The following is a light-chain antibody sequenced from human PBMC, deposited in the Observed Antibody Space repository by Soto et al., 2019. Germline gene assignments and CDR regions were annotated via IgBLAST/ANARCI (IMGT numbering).Light chain of an antibody. J-gene: IGKJ1*01. V-gene: IGKV2-30*01. CDR1: QSVVYSDGNAY. CDR3: MQGTHWPPT. Sequence: DVVMTQSPPSLPVTLGQPASISCRSSQSVVYSDGNAYLNWFHQRPGQSPRRLIYTVSNRDSGVADRFSGGGSGTDFTLKISRVEAEDVGIYYCMQGTHWPPTFGQGTKVEI. CDR2: TVS.